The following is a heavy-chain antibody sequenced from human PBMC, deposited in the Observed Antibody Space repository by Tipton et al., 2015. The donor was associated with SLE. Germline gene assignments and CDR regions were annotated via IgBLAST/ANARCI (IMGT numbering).Heavy chain of an antibody. D-gene: IGHD2-15*01. V-gene: IGHV1-8*03. CDR1: GYTFTTYD. Sequence: QVQLVQSGAEVKKPGASVKVSCKASGYTFTTYDINWVRQATGQGLEWMGWMNPNSGNTGYAQRFQGRVTITRNTSISTAYMELRSLRSDDTAVYYCARVDVVVVAAIPYYYGMDVWGQGTTVTVSS. CDR2: MNPNSGNT. J-gene: IGHJ6*02. CDR3: ARVDVVVVAAIPYYYGMDV.